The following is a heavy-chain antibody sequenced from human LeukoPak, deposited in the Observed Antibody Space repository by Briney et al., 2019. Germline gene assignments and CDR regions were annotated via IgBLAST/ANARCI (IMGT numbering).Heavy chain of an antibody. V-gene: IGHV3-23*01. J-gene: IGHJ4*02. CDR2: ISGSGGST. Sequence: PGGSLRLSCAASGFTFSSYAMSWVRQAPGKGLEWVSAISGSGGSTYYADSVKGQFTVSRDNSKNTLYLQMNSLRAEDTAVYYCAKGLGSGSYYKIGYWGQGTLVTVSS. CDR1: GFTFSSYA. D-gene: IGHD3-10*01. CDR3: AKGLGSGSYYKIGY.